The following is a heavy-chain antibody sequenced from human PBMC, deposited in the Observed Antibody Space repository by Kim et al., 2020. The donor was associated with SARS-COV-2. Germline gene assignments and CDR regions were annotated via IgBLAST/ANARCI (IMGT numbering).Heavy chain of an antibody. D-gene: IGHD2-2*01. J-gene: IGHJ5*02. CDR3: ARGQLGYCSSVSCYFDL. V-gene: IGHV1-3*01. Sequence: FQGRVTITRDTSANTAYMELSSLRSEDTAVYYCARGQLGYCSSVSCYFDLWGQGTLVTVSS.